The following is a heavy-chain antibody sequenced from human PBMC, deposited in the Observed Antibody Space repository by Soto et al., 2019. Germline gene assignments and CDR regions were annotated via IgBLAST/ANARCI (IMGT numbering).Heavy chain of an antibody. CDR2: IVVGSGNT. J-gene: IGHJ5*02. D-gene: IGHD6-19*01. CDR3: AADTPSYSSGWGWAGGFDP. CDR1: GFTFTSSA. Sequence: GASVKVSCKASGFTFTSSAVQWVRQARGQRLEWIGWIVVGSGNTNYAQKFQERVTITRDMSTSAAYMELSSLRSEDTAVYYCAADTPSYSSGWGWAGGFDPWGQGTLVTVSS. V-gene: IGHV1-58*01.